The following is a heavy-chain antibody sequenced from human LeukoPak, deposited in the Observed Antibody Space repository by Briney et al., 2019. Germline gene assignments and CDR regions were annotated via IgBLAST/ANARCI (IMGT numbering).Heavy chain of an antibody. CDR3: ARVLYVDTAMVFDY. D-gene: IGHD5-18*01. Sequence: GGSLRLSCAASGVTFSSYSMNWVRQAPGKGLEWVSSISSSSSYIYYADSVKGRFTISRDNAKNSLYLQMNRLRAEDTAVYYCARVLYVDTAMVFDYWGQGTLVIVSS. J-gene: IGHJ4*02. CDR1: GVTFSSYS. V-gene: IGHV3-21*01. CDR2: ISSSSSYI.